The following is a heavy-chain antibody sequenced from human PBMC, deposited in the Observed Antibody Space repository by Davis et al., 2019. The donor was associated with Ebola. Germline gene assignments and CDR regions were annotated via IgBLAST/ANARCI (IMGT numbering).Heavy chain of an antibody. CDR3: ARGDGSGRPLGYYYGMDV. V-gene: IGHV3-30-3*01. Sequence: GESLKISCAASGFTFSSYAMHWVRQAPGKGLEWVAVISYDGSNKYYADSVKGRFTISRDNSKNTLYLQMNSLRAEDTAVYYCARGDGSGRPLGYYYGMDVWGQGTTVTVSS. CDR2: ISYDGSNK. D-gene: IGHD3-10*01. CDR1: GFTFSSYA. J-gene: IGHJ6*02.